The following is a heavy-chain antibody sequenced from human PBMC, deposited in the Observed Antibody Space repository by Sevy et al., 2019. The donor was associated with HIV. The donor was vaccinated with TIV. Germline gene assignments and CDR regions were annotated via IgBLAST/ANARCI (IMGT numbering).Heavy chain of an antibody. CDR1: GGSISSYY. CDR2: IYYSGST. V-gene: IGHV4-59*01. Sequence: SENLSLTCTVSGGSISSYYWSWIRQPPGKGLEWIGYIYYSGSTNYNPSLKSRVTISVDTSKKQCSLKLSSVTDADTAVNCCARGCSRGGERGSFDYWGQGTVVTVSS. D-gene: IGHD6-19*01. CDR3: ARGCSRGGERGSFDY. J-gene: IGHJ4*02.